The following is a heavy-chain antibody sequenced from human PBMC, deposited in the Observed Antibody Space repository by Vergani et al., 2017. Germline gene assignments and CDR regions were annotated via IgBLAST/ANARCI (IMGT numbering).Heavy chain of an antibody. CDR2: TWYDGNNK. Sequence: QVPLVESGGGVVQPGRSLRLSFAASGFTFNQYGLHWVRQAPGKGLEWVAVTWYDGNNKQYADSVKGRFTISRDNSKSTMYLQMNSLRDEDTGVYYCARDLRLLYNRFDPWGQGTLVTVSS. J-gene: IGHJ5*02. V-gene: IGHV3-33*01. D-gene: IGHD1-14*01. CDR3: ARDLRLLYNRFDP. CDR1: GFTFNQYG.